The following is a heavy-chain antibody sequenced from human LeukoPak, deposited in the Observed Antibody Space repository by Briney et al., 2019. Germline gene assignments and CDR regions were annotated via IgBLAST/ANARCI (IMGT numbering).Heavy chain of an antibody. J-gene: IGHJ6*03. V-gene: IGHV4-61*02. CDR2: IYTTGST. D-gene: IGHD3-3*01. Sequence: PSETLSLTCTVSGGSISSGSDYWSWIRQPAGKGLEWIGRIYTTGSTNYNPSLKRRVTITVDTSKHQFSLKLRSVTAAPALVFDCARDRDDFWTYYMDFWGKGTTVTVSS. CDR1: GGSISSGSDY. CDR3: ARDRDDFWTYYMDF.